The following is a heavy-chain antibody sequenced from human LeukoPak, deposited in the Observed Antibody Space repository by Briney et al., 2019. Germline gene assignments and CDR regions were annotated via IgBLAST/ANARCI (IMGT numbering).Heavy chain of an antibody. CDR1: GLTITTHW. J-gene: IGHJ4*02. CDR2: TEQDGTKE. V-gene: IGHV3-7*01. CDR3: VRDFDY. Sequence: PGGSLRLTCAAPGLTITTHWMTWVRQAPEKGLEWVATTEQDGTKEYYVDSVKGRFTISRDNAKNSLYLQMNSLRADDTAVYYCVRDFDYWGQGTLVTVSS.